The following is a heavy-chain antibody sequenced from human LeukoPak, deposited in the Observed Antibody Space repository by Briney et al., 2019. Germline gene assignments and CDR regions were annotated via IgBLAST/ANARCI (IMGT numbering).Heavy chain of an antibody. Sequence: VGSLRLSCAASGLTFNNDATHWVCQGPGGGVEWVAVIWYNGSDTYYGDAVNGLFTISRDNSKNTLYLKMNSLSAEDAAVYYCATELGSSGWYWYAFDIWGQGTVVTVSS. J-gene: IGHJ3*02. D-gene: IGHD6-19*01. CDR2: IWYNGSDT. V-gene: IGHV3-33*01. CDR3: ATELGSSGWYWYAFDI. CDR1: GLTFNNDA.